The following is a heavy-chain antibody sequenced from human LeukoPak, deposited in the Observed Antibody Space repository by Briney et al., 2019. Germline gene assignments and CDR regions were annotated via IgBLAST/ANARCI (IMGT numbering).Heavy chain of an antibody. CDR2: ISGSGGST. J-gene: IGHJ4*02. CDR3: ARDGTYYYDSSGYYGIDY. D-gene: IGHD3-22*01. V-gene: IGHV3-23*01. Sequence: GGSLRLSCAASGFTFSSYAMSWVRQAPGKGLEWVSAISGSGGSTYYADSVKGRFTISRDNAKNTLYLQMNSLRAEDTAVYYCARDGTYYYDSSGYYGIDYWGQGTLVTVSS. CDR1: GFTFSSYA.